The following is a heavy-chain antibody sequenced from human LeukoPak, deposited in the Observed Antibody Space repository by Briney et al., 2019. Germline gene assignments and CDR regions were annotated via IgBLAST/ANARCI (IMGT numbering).Heavy chain of an antibody. J-gene: IGHJ4*02. CDR3: ARWLELMRNFDW. CDR2: IEQDGSEK. D-gene: IGHD5-24*01. Sequence: GGSLRLSCVGSGFTFSDYWMSWVRQAPGKGLEWVANIEQDGSEKDYVDALKGRFTISGDNAKNSLYLQMNSLRAEDTAVYYCARWLELMRNFDWWGQGTLVTVSS. CDR1: GFTFSDYW. V-gene: IGHV3-7*01.